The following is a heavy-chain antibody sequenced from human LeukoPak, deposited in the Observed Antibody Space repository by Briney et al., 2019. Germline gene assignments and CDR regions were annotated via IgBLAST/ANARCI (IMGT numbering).Heavy chain of an antibody. CDR1: GYSISSGCY. D-gene: IGHD3-22*01. Sequence: SETLSLTCAVSGYSISSGCYWGWIRQPPGKGLQWIGSFYHSGSTYYNPSLRSRVTISVDTSKNQFSLELSSVTAADTAVYYCARQHYYDSSGFYPPATRVYYYYYYMDVCGKGTTVTVSS. J-gene: IGHJ6*03. V-gene: IGHV4-38-2*01. CDR3: ARQHYYDSSGFYPPATRVYYYYYYMDV. CDR2: FYHSGST.